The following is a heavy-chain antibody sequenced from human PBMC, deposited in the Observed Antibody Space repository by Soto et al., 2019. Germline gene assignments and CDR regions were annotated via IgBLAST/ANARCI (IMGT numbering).Heavy chain of an antibody. J-gene: IGHJ4*02. CDR2: INAGNGNT. CDR3: ARSRGRWLFGYFDY. D-gene: IGHD3-22*01. CDR1: VYTFTSYA. Sequence: XSVKVSCKASVYTFTSYAMHWVRQAPGQSLEWMGWINAGNGNTKYSQKFQGRDTITRDTSASTAYMELSSLRSEDTAVYYCARSRGRWLFGYFDYWGKGTLVTVS. V-gene: IGHV1-3*01.